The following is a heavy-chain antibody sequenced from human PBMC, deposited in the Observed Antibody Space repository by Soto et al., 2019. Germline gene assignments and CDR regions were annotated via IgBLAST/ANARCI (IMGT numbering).Heavy chain of an antibody. CDR1: GFTFSGSA. CDR2: IRSKANSYAT. V-gene: IGHV3-73*02. J-gene: IGHJ6*02. D-gene: IGHD6-13*01. Sequence: EVQLVESGGGLVQPGGSLKLSCAASGFTFSGSAMHWVRQASGKGLEWVGRIRSKANSYATAYAASVKGRFTISRDDSKNTAYLQMNSLKTEDTAVYYCTRLPPPVDSSSWYPNDYYYGMDVWGQGTTVTVSS. CDR3: TRLPPPVDSSSWYPNDYYYGMDV.